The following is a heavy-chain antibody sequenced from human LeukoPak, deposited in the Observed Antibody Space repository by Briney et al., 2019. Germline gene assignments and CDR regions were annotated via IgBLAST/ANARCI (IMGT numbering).Heavy chain of an antibody. Sequence: VKVSCKASGGTFSSYAISWVRQAPGQGLEWMGRIIPILGIANYAQKFQGRVTITADKSTSTAYMELSSLRSEDTAVYYCAKASAGTFGVYWGQGTLVTVSS. D-gene: IGHD6-13*01. J-gene: IGHJ4*02. CDR3: AKASAGTFGVY. CDR2: IIPILGIA. V-gene: IGHV1-69*10. CDR1: GGTFSSYA.